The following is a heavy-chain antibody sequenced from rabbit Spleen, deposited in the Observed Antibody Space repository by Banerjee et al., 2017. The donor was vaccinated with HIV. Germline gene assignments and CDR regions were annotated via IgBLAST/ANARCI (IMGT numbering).Heavy chain of an antibody. CDR3: ARDGAGGSYFAL. CDR1: GFSFSSSYD. D-gene: IGHD8-1*01. Sequence: QEQLVESGGGLVKPGASLTLTCTASGFSFSSSYDMSWVRQAPGKGLEWIGFIYTGNGKNYYASWAKGRFTISKTSSTTVTLQLTSLTAADTATYFCARDGAGGSYFALWGPGTLVTVS. J-gene: IGHJ4*01. CDR2: IYTGNGKN. V-gene: IGHV1S45*01.